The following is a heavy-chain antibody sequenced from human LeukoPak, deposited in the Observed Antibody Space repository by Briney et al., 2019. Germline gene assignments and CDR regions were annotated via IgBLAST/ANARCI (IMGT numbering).Heavy chain of an antibody. Sequence: SETLSLTCAVYGGSFSGYYWSWLRQPPGKGLEWIGEINHSGSTNYNPSLKSRVTISVDTSKNQFSLKLSSVTAADTAVYYCASRRRGISEFYYYGMDVWGQGTTVTVSS. CDR2: INHSGST. V-gene: IGHV4-34*01. J-gene: IGHJ6*02. CDR3: ASRRRGISEFYYYGMDV. CDR1: GGSFSGYY. D-gene: IGHD1-26*01.